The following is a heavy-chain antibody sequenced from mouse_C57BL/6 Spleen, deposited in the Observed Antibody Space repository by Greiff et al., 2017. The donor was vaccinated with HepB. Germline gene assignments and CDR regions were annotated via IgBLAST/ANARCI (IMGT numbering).Heavy chain of an antibody. CDR3: ARTYYSNDGGLYYYAMDY. V-gene: IGHV1-82*01. J-gene: IGHJ4*01. CDR2: IYPGDGDT. CDR1: GYAFSSSW. D-gene: IGHD2-5*01. Sequence: LVESGASVKISCKASGYAFSSSWMNWVKQRPGKGLEWIGRIYPGDGDTNYNGKFKGKATLTADKSSSTAYMQLSSLTSEDSAVYFCARTYYSNDGGLYYYAMDYWGQGTSVTVSS.